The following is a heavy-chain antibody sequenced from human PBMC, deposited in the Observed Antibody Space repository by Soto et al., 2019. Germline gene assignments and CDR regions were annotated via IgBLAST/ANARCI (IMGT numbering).Heavy chain of an antibody. V-gene: IGHV1-18*01. CDR3: ARVVPGAEAWFGP. CDR1: GYTFSNYG. CDR2: ISLYSDGT. Sequence: QVQLVQSGGEVKRPGASVKVSCKTSGYTFSNYGITWVRQAPGQPLEWLGWISLYSDGTNYAQKFQGRVSMTTGPSTNTAYMELRSLRSDDTAVYYCARVVPGAEAWFGPWGQGTLVTVSS. D-gene: IGHD2-2*01. J-gene: IGHJ5*02.